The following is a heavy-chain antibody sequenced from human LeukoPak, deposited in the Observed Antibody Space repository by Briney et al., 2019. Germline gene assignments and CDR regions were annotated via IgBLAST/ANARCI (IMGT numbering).Heavy chain of an antibody. Sequence: ASVQVSCKASGYTFTSYYMHWVRQAPGQGLEWMGIINPSGGSTSYAQKFQGRVTTTRDMSTSTVYMGLSSLRSEDTAVYYCASLQQLVPDWFDPWGEGTLVTVSS. CDR3: ASLQQLVPDWFDP. D-gene: IGHD6-13*01. V-gene: IGHV1-46*01. J-gene: IGHJ5*02. CDR1: GYTFTSYY. CDR2: INPSGGST.